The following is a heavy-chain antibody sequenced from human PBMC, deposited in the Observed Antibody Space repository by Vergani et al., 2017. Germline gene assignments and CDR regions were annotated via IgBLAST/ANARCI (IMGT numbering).Heavy chain of an antibody. Sequence: QVQLQESGPGLVKPSQTLSLTCTVSGGSISSGSYYWSWIRQPAGKGLEWIGRIYNSGSTNYNPSLKSRVTISVDTSKNQFSLKLSSVTAADTAVYYCARAGSFHYYYYMDVWGKGTTVTVSS. CDR1: GGSISSGSYY. CDR3: ARAGSFHYYYYMDV. J-gene: IGHJ6*03. V-gene: IGHV4-61*02. D-gene: IGHD2-15*01. CDR2: IYNSGST.